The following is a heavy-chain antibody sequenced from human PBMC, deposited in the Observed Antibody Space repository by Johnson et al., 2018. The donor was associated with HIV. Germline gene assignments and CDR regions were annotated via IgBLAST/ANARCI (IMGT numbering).Heavy chain of an antibody. CDR2: MSFDETNS. J-gene: IGHJ3*02. D-gene: IGHD6-19*01. CDR3: ARGLGEGLVIPGPDGYDI. Sequence: QVQLVESRGRVVQPGRSLRLSCAASGFTFSNYPMHWVRQAPGKGLEWVAVMSFDETNSYDSDSVDVKGRFTISRDNSKNTLYLQMDSLRGEDTAVYYCARGLGEGLVIPGPDGYDIWGQGTMVTVSS. V-gene: IGHV3-30-3*01. CDR1: GFTFSNYP.